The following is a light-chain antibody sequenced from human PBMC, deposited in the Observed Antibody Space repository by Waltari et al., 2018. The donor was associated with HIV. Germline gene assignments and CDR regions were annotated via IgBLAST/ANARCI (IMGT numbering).Light chain of an antibody. CDR3: QQYNDWPPGYT. CDR2: GAS. CDR1: QSVGSD. V-gene: IGKV3-15*01. Sequence: EKVMTQSPATLFVSPGERATLLCRASQSVGSDLAWYQQRPGQAPRLLIYGASTRATGTPARFSGGGSGTEFTLTISSLQSEDFAVYYCQQYNDWPPGYTFGQGTKLEIK. J-gene: IGKJ2*01.